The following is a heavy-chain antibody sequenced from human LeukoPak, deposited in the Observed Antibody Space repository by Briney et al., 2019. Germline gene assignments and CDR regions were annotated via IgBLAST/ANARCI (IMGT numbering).Heavy chain of an antibody. CDR2: INHRGST. Sequence: PSETLSLTCAVYGGSFSDYYWSWIRQPPGKGLEWIGEINHRGSTNYNPSLKSRVTLSVDTSKNQFSLKLSSVTAADTAVYFCARLDSWPSVDYWGQGTLVTVSS. CDR3: ARLDSWPSVDY. D-gene: IGHD1-1*01. CDR1: GGSFSDYY. V-gene: IGHV4-34*01. J-gene: IGHJ4*02.